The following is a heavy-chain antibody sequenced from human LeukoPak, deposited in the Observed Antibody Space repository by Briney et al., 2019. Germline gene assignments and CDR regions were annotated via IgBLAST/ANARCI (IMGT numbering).Heavy chain of an antibody. CDR3: ARRGARGSRIGY. D-gene: IGHD2-15*01. J-gene: IGHJ4*02. CDR2: INHSGST. V-gene: IGHV4-34*01. Sequence: PSETLSLTCAVYGGSFSGYYWSWIRQPPWKGLEWIGEINHSGSTNYNPSLKSRVTISVDTSKNQFSLKLSSVTAADTAVYYCARRGARGSRIGYWGQGTLVTVSS. CDR1: GGSFSGYY.